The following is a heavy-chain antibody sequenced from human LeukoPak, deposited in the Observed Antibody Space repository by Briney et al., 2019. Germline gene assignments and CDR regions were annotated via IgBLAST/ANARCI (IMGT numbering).Heavy chain of an antibody. Sequence: PGGSLRLSCAASGFTFRSHGIHWVRQAPGKGLECVALISYDGSETYYVDSVRGRFTISRDNPKDTVDLHMSSLRADDTAVYYCARSREWELLSSFDSWGQGTLVTVFS. D-gene: IGHD1-26*01. CDR2: ISYDGSET. CDR3: ARSREWELLSSFDS. CDR1: GFTFRSHG. J-gene: IGHJ4*02. V-gene: IGHV3-30*03.